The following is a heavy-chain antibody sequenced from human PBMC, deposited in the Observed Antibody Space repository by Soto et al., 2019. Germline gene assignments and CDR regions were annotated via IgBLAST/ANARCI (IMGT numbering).Heavy chain of an antibody. J-gene: IGHJ4*02. CDR1: GFTFSDYY. Sequence: QVQLVESGGGLVKPGGSLRLSCVASGFTFSDYYMTWIRQAPGEGLEYVSYISISGSITYFADSVKGRFTISRYNAKNSLLLQMNSLRAEDTAVYYCVRDLGLDFWGQGTLVTVSS. CDR2: ISISGSIT. V-gene: IGHV3-11*01. CDR3: VRDLGLDF.